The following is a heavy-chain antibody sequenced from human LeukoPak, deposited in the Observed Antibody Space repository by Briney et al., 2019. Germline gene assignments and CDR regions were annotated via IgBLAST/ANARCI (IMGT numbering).Heavy chain of an antibody. D-gene: IGHD1-26*01. V-gene: IGHV1-3*01. Sequence: ASVKVSCKASGYTFTSYAMHWVRQAPGQRLEWMGWINAGNGNTKYSQKFQGRVTITRDTSASTAYMELSSLRSGDTAVYYCARVGAPGYNWFDPWGQGTLVTVSS. CDR3: ARVGAPGYNWFDP. CDR1: GYTFTSYA. J-gene: IGHJ5*02. CDR2: INAGNGNT.